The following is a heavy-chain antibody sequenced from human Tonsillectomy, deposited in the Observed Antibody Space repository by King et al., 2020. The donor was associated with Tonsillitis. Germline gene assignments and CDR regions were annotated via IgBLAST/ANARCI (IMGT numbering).Heavy chain of an antibody. J-gene: IGHJ6*02. CDR1: GGTFSRYA. CDR3: ARGRSGHHQVTQVAFGYYSSGMDV. D-gene: IGHD3-16*01. CDR2: IIPIFGTA. Sequence: VQLVESGAEVKKPGSSVKVSCKASGGTFSRYAISWVRQAPGQGLEWMGGIIPIFGTANYAQKFQGRVTITADESTSTAYMELSSLRSEDTAVYYCARGRSGHHQVTQVAFGYYSSGMDVWGQGTTVTVSS. V-gene: IGHV1-69*01.